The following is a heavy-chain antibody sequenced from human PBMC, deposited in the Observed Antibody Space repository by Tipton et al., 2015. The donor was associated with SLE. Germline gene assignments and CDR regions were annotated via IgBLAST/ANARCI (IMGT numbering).Heavy chain of an antibody. Sequence: SLRLSCAASGFTFSDYYMSWIRQAPGKGLEWVSYISSSGSTIYYADSVKGRFTISRDNSKNTLYLQMNSLRAEDTAVYYCAKDQAATIFGVADYWGQGTLVTVSS. D-gene: IGHD3-3*01. CDR2: ISSSGSTI. J-gene: IGHJ4*02. CDR1: GFTFSDYY. V-gene: IGHV3-11*04. CDR3: AKDQAATIFGVADY.